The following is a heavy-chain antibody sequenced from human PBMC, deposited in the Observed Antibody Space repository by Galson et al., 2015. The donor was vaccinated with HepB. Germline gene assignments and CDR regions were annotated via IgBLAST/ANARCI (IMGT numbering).Heavy chain of an antibody. V-gene: IGHV3-23*01. CDR1: GFTFTKYA. Sequence: SLRLSCAASGFTFTKYALSWVRQAPGKGLDWVSSISDGGGYTYYADSVKGRFTISRDNSQNTMNLQMNGLRAEDTAVYYCAKVSDYYYYGLDVWGQGTTVTVSS. J-gene: IGHJ6*02. CDR3: AKVSDYYYYGLDV. CDR2: ISDGGGYT.